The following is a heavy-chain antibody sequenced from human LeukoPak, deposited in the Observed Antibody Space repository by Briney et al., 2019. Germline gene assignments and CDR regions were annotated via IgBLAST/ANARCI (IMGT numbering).Heavy chain of an antibody. V-gene: IGHV3-30*18. D-gene: IGHD6-19*01. CDR3: AKEGDNSGWHYFDH. J-gene: IGHJ4*02. CDR1: GFTFSSYS. CDR2: ISSDGSEK. Sequence: PGGSLRLSCAASGFTFSSYSMNWVRQAPGKGLEWVALISSDGSEKYYADSMKGRFTISRDKSKNTLYLQMISLRAEDTAVYYCAKEGDNSGWHYFDHWGQGTLVTVSS.